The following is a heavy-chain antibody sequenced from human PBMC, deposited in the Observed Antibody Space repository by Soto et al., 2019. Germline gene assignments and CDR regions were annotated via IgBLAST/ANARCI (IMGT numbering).Heavy chain of an antibody. CDR2: IIPIFGTA. D-gene: IGHD3-22*01. CDR3: ARELRGDYYDSSGYYPFDY. Sequence: SVKVSCKASGYTFTSYYMHWVRQAPGQGLEWMGGIIPIFGTANYAQKFQGRVTITADESTSTAYMELSSLRSEDTAVYYCARELRGDYYDSSGYYPFDYWGQGTLVTVSS. V-gene: IGHV1-69*13. CDR1: GYTFTSYY. J-gene: IGHJ4*02.